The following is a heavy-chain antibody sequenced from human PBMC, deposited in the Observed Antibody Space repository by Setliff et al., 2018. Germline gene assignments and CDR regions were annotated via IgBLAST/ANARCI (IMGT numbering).Heavy chain of an antibody. CDR3: AKDGFQLLDPYYFDY. J-gene: IGHJ4*02. D-gene: IGHD2-2*02. V-gene: IGHV3-48*04. CDR2: ISSSSSTI. Sequence: LRLSCAASGFTFSSYSMNWVRQAPGKGLEWVSYISSSSSTIYYADSVKGRFTISRDNAKNSLYLQMNSLTAEDTAVYYCAKDGFQLLDPYYFDYWGQGTLVTVSS. CDR1: GFTFSSYS.